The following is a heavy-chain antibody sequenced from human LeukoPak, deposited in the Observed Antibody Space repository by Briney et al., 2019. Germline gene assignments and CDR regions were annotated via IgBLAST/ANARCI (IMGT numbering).Heavy chain of an antibody. V-gene: IGHV3-53*01. CDR2: FYSGVST. Sequence: PGGSLRLSSAASGFSASINYMAWGPEALGEGLEWGSVFYSGVSTYYANSVKGRFPIPRDNSKNTLYLQMNSLRVEYTAVYYCARYLMVRGEGFDPWGQGILVSVSS. J-gene: IGHJ5*02. D-gene: IGHD3-10*01. CDR1: GFSASINY. CDR3: ARYLMVRGEGFDP.